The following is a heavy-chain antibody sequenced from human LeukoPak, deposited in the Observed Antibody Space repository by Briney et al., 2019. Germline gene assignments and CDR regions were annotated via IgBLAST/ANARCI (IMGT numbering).Heavy chain of an antibody. CDR1: GFTFSSYS. V-gene: IGHV3-21*01. CDR2: ISSSSSYI. J-gene: IGHJ4*02. D-gene: IGHD2-15*01. Sequence: GGSLRLSCAASGFTFSSYSMNWVRQAPGKGLEWVSSISSSSSYIYYADSVKGRFSISRDNAKNSLYLQMNSLRAEDTAVYYCARDMGYCSGGSCYLYYFDYWGQGTLVTVSS. CDR3: ARDMGYCSGGSCYLYYFDY.